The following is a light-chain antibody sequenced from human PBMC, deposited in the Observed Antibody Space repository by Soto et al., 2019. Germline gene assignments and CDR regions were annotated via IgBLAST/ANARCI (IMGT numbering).Light chain of an antibody. J-gene: IGKJ2*01. CDR2: DAS. Sequence: DIQMTQSPSSLSASVGDRVTITCQASQDISNYLNWYQQKPGKAPKLLIYDASHLETGVPSKFSGGGSGADFTFTISRLQPEDIGTYYCQQYDNVPYTFGQGTKLEIK. CDR1: QDISNY. CDR3: QQYDNVPYT. V-gene: IGKV1-33*01.